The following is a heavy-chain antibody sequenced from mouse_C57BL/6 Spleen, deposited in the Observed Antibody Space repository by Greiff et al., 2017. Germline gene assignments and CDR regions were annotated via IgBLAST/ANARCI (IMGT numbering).Heavy chain of an antibody. J-gene: IGHJ1*03. CDR1: GYAFSSSW. Sequence: QVQLQQSGPELVKPGASVKISCKASGYAFSSSWMNWVKQRPGKGLEWIGRIYPGDGDTNYNGKFKGKATLTADKSSSTAYMQLSSLTSEDSAVYFCARGRLRPLWYFDVWGTGTTVTVSS. CDR3: ARGRLRPLWYFDV. D-gene: IGHD2-4*01. V-gene: IGHV1-82*01. CDR2: IYPGDGDT.